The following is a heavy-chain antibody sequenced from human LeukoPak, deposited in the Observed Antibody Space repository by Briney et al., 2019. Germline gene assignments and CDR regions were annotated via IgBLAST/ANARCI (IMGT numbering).Heavy chain of an antibody. V-gene: IGHV4-61*02. CDR2: IYTSGST. D-gene: IGHD3-22*01. Sequence: PSETLSLTCTLSAGSIISGSHYWTWIRQPAGKGLEWIGRIYTSGSTNYNPSLKSRVTISVDTSKNQFSLKLSPLTPPDTAVYYSAMDGLSAVDRWFAPWGQGTLVTVSS. CDR3: AMDGLSAVDRWFAP. CDR1: AGSIISGSHY. J-gene: IGHJ5*02.